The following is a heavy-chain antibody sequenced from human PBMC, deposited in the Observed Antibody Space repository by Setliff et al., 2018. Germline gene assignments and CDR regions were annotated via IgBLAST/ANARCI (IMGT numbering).Heavy chain of an antibody. CDR3: ARAQSWSGGPYYFDN. CDR1: GYIFTYYA. V-gene: IGHV1-3*01. D-gene: IGHD3-3*01. CDR2: INAGNGNT. Sequence: ASVKVSCKASGYIFTYYAIHWVRQAPGQRLEWMGWINAGNGNTKYSQKFQGRVTITRDTSASTAYMELSSLRFEDTAVYYCARAQSWSGGPYYFDNWGQGTLVTVS. J-gene: IGHJ4*02.